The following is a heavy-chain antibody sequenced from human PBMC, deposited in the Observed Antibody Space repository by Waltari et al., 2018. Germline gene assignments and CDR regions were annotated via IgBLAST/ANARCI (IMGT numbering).Heavy chain of an antibody. J-gene: IGHJ4*02. V-gene: IGHV3-21*01. CDR3: ARVSYSSSLFDY. D-gene: IGHD6-6*01. CDR1: GFTLSSYR. CDR2: ISSSSSYI. Sequence: EVQLVESGGGLVKPGGSLRLSCAASGFTLSSYRLNWVRQAPGKGLEWVSSISSSSSYIYADSVKGRFTISRDNAKNSLYLQMNSLRAEDTAVYYCARVSYSSSLFDYWGQGTLVTVSS.